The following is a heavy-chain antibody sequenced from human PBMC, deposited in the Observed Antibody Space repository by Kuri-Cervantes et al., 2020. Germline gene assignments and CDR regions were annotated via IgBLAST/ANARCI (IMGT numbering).Heavy chain of an antibody. CDR3: ARDPATYCGGDCYSFGAFDI. J-gene: IGHJ3*02. Sequence: GGSLRLSCAASGFTFSDYYMSWIRQAPGKGLEWLSYITSSGSTKNNADSVKGRFTISRDNAKNSLYLQMNSLRAEDTAVYYCARDPATYCGGDCYSFGAFDIWGQGTMVTVSS. CDR2: ITSSGSTK. CDR1: GFTFSDYY. V-gene: IGHV3-11*04. D-gene: IGHD2-21*02.